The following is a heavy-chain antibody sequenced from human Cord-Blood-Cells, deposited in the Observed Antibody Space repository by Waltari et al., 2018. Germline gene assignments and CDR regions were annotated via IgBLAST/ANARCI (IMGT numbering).Heavy chain of an antibody. CDR2: IYPGDSDT. J-gene: IGHJ5*02. Sequence: EVQLVQSGAEVKQPGESLTISCTGSGYSFTSSWIGWVRQMPGKGLAWMGIIYPGDSDTRYSPSFQGQATISADKSISTAYLQWSSLKASDTAMYYCARRLHYYGSGSYYNWFDPWGQGTLVTVAS. D-gene: IGHD3-10*01. CDR1: GYSFTSSW. V-gene: IGHV5-51*01. CDR3: ARRLHYYGSGSYYNWFDP.